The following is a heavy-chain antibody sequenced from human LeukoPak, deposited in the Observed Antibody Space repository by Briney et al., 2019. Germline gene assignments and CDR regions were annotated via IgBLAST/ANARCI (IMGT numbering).Heavy chain of an antibody. Sequence: SETLSLTCAVYGGSFSGYYWSWIRQPPGKGLEWIGEINHSGSTNYNPSLKSRVTISVDTSKNQFSLKLSSVTAADTAVYYCAGGGNWNYWNSDYWGQGTLVTVSS. CDR1: GGSFSGYY. D-gene: IGHD1-7*01. J-gene: IGHJ4*02. CDR2: INHSGST. V-gene: IGHV4-34*01. CDR3: AGGGNWNYWNSDY.